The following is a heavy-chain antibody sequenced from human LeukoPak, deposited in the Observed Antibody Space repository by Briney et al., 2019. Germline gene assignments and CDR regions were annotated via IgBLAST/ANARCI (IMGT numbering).Heavy chain of an antibody. V-gene: IGHV4-59*08. CDR2: IYYSGST. D-gene: IGHD3-22*01. J-gene: IGHJ4*02. Sequence: PSETLSLTCTVSGGSISSYYWSWIRQPPGKGLEWIGYIYYSGSTNYNPSLKSRVTISVDTSKNQFSLKLSSVTAADTAVFYCARPSYYYDSSGYEYWGQGTLVTVSS. CDR1: GGSISSYY. CDR3: ARPSYYYDSSGYEY.